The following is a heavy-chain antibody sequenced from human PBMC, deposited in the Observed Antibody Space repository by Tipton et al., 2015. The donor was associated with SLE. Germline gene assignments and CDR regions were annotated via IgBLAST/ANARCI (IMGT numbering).Heavy chain of an antibody. CDR1: GDSMTNNNFY. V-gene: IGHV4-39*02. CDR3: ARNKAVAGTVIEY. J-gene: IGHJ4*02. CDR2: LSYSGTT. Sequence: TLSLTCSVSGDSMTNNNFYWGWIRQSPGRGLEWIGSLSYSGTTYYTTSLKSRVTMSIDPSKNHFSLTLNSVTAADTAVYYCARNKAVAGTVIEYWGPGTLVTVSS. D-gene: IGHD6-19*01.